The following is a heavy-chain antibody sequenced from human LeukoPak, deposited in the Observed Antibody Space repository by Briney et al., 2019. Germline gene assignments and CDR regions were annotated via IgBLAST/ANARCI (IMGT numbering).Heavy chain of an antibody. J-gene: IGHJ3*02. D-gene: IGHD1-7*01. V-gene: IGHV4-61*01. CDR2: IHYSGST. CDR1: GGSFSTSNLH. CDR3: ARDLGQGTTDYNAFDI. Sequence: PSETLSLTCTLSGGSFSTSNLHWSWIRQPPGKGLEWIGSIHYSGSTNYNPSLKSRVFLSVDTSKNQFSLNLTSVTPADTAVYYCARDLGQGTTDYNAFDIWGQGTTVTVSP.